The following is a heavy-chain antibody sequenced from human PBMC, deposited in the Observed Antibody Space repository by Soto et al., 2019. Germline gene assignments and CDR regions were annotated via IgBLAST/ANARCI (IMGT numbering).Heavy chain of an antibody. D-gene: IGHD5-18*01. Sequence: VASVKVSCKASGYTFTSYYMHWVRQAPGQGLEWMGIINPSGGSTSYAQKFQGRVTMTRDTSTSTVYMELSSLRSEDTAVYYCARGAGYSYGYAYNWFDPWGQGTLVTVSS. V-gene: IGHV1-46*01. J-gene: IGHJ5*02. CDR3: ARGAGYSYGYAYNWFDP. CDR1: GYTFTSYY. CDR2: INPSGGST.